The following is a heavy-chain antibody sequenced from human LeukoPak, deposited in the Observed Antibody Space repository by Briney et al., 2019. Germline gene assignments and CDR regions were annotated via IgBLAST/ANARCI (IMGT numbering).Heavy chain of an antibody. CDR3: ATSHFGVVIPNPNY. D-gene: IGHD3-3*01. V-gene: IGHV3-23*01. J-gene: IGHJ4*02. Sequence: GGSLRLSCAASGFTFSSYAMSWVRQAPGKGLEWVPAISGSGGSTYYADSVKGRFTISRDNSKNTLYLQMNSLRAEDTAVYYCATSHFGVVIPNPNYWGQGTLVTVSS. CDR2: ISGSGGST. CDR1: GFTFSSYA.